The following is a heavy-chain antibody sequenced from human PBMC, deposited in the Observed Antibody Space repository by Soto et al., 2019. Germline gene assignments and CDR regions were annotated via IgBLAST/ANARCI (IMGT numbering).Heavy chain of an antibody. CDR2: ISGSGGNT. CDR3: AKDRSSGWDYFDY. J-gene: IGHJ4*02. V-gene: IGHV3-23*01. D-gene: IGHD6-19*01. Sequence: EVQLLESGGGLVQPGGSLRLSCAASGFTFNNYAMSWVRQAPGKGLEWVSGISGSGGNTYYTDSVKGRFTISRDNSKNTLYLQMNSLRAEDTAVYYCAKDRSSGWDYFDYWGQGTLVTVSS. CDR1: GFTFNNYA.